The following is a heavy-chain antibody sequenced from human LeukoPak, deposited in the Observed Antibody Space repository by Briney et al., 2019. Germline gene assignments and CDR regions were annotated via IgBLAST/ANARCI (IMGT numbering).Heavy chain of an antibody. J-gene: IGHJ4*02. D-gene: IGHD5-18*01. CDR1: GGSISSYY. CDR2: IYYSGST. V-gene: IGHV4-59*08. CDR3: ARHFDTFRDY. Sequence: PSETLSLTCTVSGGSISSYYWSWIRQPPGKGLEWIGYIYYSGSTNYNPSLKSRVIISVDTSKNQFSLKLSSVTAADTAVYYCARHFDTFRDYWGQGTLVTVSS.